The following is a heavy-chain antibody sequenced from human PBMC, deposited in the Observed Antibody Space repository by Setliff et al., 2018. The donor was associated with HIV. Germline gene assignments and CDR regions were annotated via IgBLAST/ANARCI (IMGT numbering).Heavy chain of an antibody. CDR3: ARASRWGSIPFDY. J-gene: IGHJ4*02. D-gene: IGHD2-21*01. CDR1: GGSISTGGYY. CDR2: IYNSGGT. V-gene: IGHV4-31*03. Sequence: SETLSLTCTVSGGSISTGGYYWSWIRQHPGKGLEWIGYIYNSGGTYYNPSLKGRITTSIDTSKNQFSLKLNSVTAADTAVYFCARASRWGSIPFDYWGQGTLVTVSS.